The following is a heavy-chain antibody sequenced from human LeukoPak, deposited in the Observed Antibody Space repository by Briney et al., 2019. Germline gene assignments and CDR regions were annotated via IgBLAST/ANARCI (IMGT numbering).Heavy chain of an antibody. V-gene: IGHV4-34*01. CDR1: GGSFSGYY. CDR3: ASRPASPYYYYYYGMDV. Sequence: SETPSLTCAVYGGSFSGYYWSWIRQTPGKGLEWIGEINHSGSTNYNPSLKSRVTISVDTSKNQFSLKLSSVTAANTAVYYCASRPASPYYYYYYGMDVWGQGTTVTVSS. J-gene: IGHJ6*02. CDR2: INHSGST. D-gene: IGHD2-2*01.